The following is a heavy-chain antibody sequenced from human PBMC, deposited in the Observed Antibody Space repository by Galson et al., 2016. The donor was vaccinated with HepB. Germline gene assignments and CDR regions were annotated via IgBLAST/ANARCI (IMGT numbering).Heavy chain of an antibody. V-gene: IGHV2-5*02. CDR2: IYWDDDK. CDR1: GFSLSTSGVG. J-gene: IGHJ4*02. Sequence: PALVKPPQTLTLTCTFSGFSLSTSGVGVGWIRQPPGKALEWLALIYWDDDKRYSPSLKSRLTITKDTSKNQVVLTMTNMDPVDTATYYCAHRQLGVDFDYWGQGTLVTVSS. CDR3: AHRQLGVDFDY. D-gene: IGHD3-16*01.